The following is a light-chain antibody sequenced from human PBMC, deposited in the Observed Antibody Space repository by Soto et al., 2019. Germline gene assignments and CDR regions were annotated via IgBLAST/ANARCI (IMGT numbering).Light chain of an antibody. J-gene: IGLJ2*01. CDR1: SGHSNYA. CDR2: LNSDGSH. CDR3: QTWGTGPVV. V-gene: IGLV4-69*01. Sequence: QSVLTQSPSASASLGVSVKLTCTLSSGHSNYAIAWHQQQPEKGPRYLMKLNSDGSHNKGDGIPDRFSGSSSGAERYLTISSLQSEDEADYYCQTWGTGPVVFGGGTKLTVL.